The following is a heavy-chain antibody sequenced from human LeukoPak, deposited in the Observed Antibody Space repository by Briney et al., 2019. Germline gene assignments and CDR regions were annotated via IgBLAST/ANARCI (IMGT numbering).Heavy chain of an antibody. D-gene: IGHD1-26*01. CDR1: GGSISSGGYY. CDR3: ARKMVGATTRFDY. Sequence: PSETLSLTCTVSGGSISSGGYYWSWIRQHPGKGLEWIGYIYTSGSTNYNPSLKSRATISVDTSKNQFSLKLSSVTAADTAVYYCARKMVGATTRFDYWGLGTLVTVSS. V-gene: IGHV4-61*08. J-gene: IGHJ4*02. CDR2: IYTSGST.